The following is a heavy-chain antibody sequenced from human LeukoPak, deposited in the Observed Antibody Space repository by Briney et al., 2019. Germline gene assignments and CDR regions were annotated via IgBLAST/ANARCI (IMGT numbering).Heavy chain of an antibody. Sequence: MLGGSLRLSCAASGFTFSNAWMNWVRQAPGKGLEWVGRITTKAEGGTTDYAAPVKGRFSISRDDSKNTVYLQMNSLKTEDTAVYYCASYGSGSHDYWGQGSLVTVSS. CDR1: GFTFSNAW. CDR3: ASYGSGSHDY. V-gene: IGHV3-15*01. D-gene: IGHD3-10*01. CDR2: ITTKAEGGTT. J-gene: IGHJ4*02.